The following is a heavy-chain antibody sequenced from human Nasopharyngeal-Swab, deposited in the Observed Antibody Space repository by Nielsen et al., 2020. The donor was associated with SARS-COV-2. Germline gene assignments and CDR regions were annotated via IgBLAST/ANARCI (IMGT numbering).Heavy chain of an antibody. J-gene: IGHJ6*02. CDR3: ARDRGGVYYYGMDV. D-gene: IGHD3-10*01. CDR1: GFTFSSYG. Sequence: GESLKISCAASGFTFSSYGMHWVRQAPGKGLEWVAFIRYDGSNKYYADSVKGRFTISRDNSKNTLYLQMNSLRAEDTAVYYCARDRGGVYYYGMDVWGQGTTVTVSS. CDR2: IRYDGSNK. V-gene: IGHV3-30*02.